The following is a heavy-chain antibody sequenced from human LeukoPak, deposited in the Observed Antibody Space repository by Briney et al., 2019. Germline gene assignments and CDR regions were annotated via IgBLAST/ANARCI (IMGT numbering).Heavy chain of an antibody. D-gene: IGHD2-8*02. CDR3: VRDWSSSFDY. Sequence: PGGSLRLSCAASGFTFSNYWMDWVRQAPGKGLVWVSSIKSDGRSTNYADSVKGRFTISRDNAKNTLFLQMNSLRDEDTAVYYCVRDWSSSFDYWGQGTLVTVSS. CDR1: GFTFSNYW. J-gene: IGHJ4*02. V-gene: IGHV3-74*01. CDR2: IKSDGRST.